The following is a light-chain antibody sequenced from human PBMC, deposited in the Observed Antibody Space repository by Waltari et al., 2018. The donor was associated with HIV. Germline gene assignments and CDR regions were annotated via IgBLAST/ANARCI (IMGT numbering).Light chain of an antibody. J-gene: IGLJ2*01. CDR2: DVS. V-gene: IGLV2-14*03. CDR3: NSYTTSSTLHVV. CDR1: SRDVGGYNY. Sequence: QSALTQPASVSGSPGQSITISCTGTSRDVGGYNYVSWYQHHPGKAPKLMIYDVSNRPSGVSNRFAGSKSGNTASLTISGLQAEDEADYYCNSYTTSSTLHVVFGGGTKPTVL.